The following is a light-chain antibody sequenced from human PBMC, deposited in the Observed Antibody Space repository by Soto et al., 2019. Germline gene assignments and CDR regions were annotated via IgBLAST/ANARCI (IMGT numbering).Light chain of an antibody. CDR3: QSYDSRLTGSGV. CDR1: STNIGAGYD. V-gene: IGLV1-40*01. J-gene: IGLJ3*02. CDR2: GNS. Sequence: QLVLTQPPSVSGAPGQRVTISCTGSSTNIGAGYDVHWYQQLPGTAPKLLIYGNSNRPSGVPDRFSGSKSGTSASLAITGLQAEDEADYYCQSYDSRLTGSGVFGGGTKLTVL.